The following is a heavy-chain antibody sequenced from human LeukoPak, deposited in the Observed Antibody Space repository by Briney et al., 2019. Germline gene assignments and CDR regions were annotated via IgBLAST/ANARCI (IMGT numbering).Heavy chain of an antibody. V-gene: IGHV3-23*01. CDR3: AKGRSPVTTLDY. Sequence: GGSLRLSCAASGFTFSSYAMSWVRQAPGKGLEWVSAISGSGGSTYYADSVRGRFTISRDDSKNTLYLHLSSLRADDTAVYYCAKGRSPVTTLDYWGQGTLVTVSS. D-gene: IGHD4-17*01. J-gene: IGHJ4*02. CDR1: GFTFSSYA. CDR2: ISGSGGST.